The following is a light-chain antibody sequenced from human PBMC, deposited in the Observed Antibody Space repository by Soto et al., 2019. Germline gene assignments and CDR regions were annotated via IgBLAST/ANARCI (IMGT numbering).Light chain of an antibody. J-gene: IGLJ2*01. CDR3: SSYAGDSTLV. CDR2: EGT. Sequence: QAVVTQPASVSGSPGQSITISCTGTSSDVGSYNLVSWYQQHPDKAPKLMIYEGTKRPSGVSNRFSGSKSGNTASLTISGLQAEDEADYYCSSYAGDSTLVFGGGTKVTVL. V-gene: IGLV2-23*01. CDR1: SSDVGSYNL.